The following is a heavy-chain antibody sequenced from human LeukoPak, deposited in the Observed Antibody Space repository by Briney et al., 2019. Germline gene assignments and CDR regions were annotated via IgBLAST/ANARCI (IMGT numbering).Heavy chain of an antibody. J-gene: IGHJ4*02. D-gene: IGHD4-23*01. Sequence: PGGSLRLSCAASGFTFSSYWMTWVRQAPGKGLEWVANIQQDGSGKYYVDSVKGRFTISRDNAKNSLYLQMNRLRAEDTAVYYCARDPDYGGSGFFGDSWGQGTLVTVSS. CDR3: ARDPDYGGSGFFGDS. V-gene: IGHV3-7*01. CDR2: IQQDGSGK. CDR1: GFTFSSYW.